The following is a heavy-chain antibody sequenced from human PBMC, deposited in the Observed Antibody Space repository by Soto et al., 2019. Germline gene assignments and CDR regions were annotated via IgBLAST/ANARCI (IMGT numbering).Heavy chain of an antibody. D-gene: IGHD3-10*01. Sequence: QVQLVESGAEVKKPGASVKVSCQTFGYTFSDFYLHWVRQAPGQGLECMGWINPNSGDTNLPQKFQGRVTMTTDTSISTAYMELSSLRSDDTAVYYCASGGDVLDYWGQGTLVTVSS. V-gene: IGHV1-2*02. CDR1: GYTFSDFY. J-gene: IGHJ4*02. CDR3: ASGGDVLDY. CDR2: INPNSGDT.